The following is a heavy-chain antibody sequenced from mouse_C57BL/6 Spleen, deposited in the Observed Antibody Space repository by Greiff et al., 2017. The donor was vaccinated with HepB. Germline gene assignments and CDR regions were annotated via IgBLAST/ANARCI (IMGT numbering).Heavy chain of an antibody. J-gene: IGHJ1*03. CDR2: ISYSGST. V-gene: IGHV3-1*01. CDR3: ASLDGYYGYFDV. CDR1: GYSITSGYD. D-gene: IGHD2-3*01. Sequence: EVQLQESGPGMVKPSQSLSLTCTVTGYSITSGYDWHWIRHFPGNKLEWMCYISYSGSTNYNPSLQSRISITHATSKNHFFLKWYSVTTEDTATYYCASLDGYYGYFDVWGTGTTVTVSS.